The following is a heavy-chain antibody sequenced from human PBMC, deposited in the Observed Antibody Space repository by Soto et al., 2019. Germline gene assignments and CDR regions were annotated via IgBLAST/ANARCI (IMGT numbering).Heavy chain of an antibody. CDR1: GFTYIKYA. CDR3: ASRFSSDKGSGPDY. J-gene: IGHJ4*01. CDR2: LSGSGGSR. D-gene: IGHD3-10*01. Sequence: GGSLSLSCAASGFTYIKYAMSWVRKALGKGMEWVSGLSGSGGSRSSADSVKGRFAISRANSRNTLYLQMNSLRDGDTAIYYCASRFSSDKGSGPDYWGHGSLFTSAS. V-gene: IGHV3-23*01.